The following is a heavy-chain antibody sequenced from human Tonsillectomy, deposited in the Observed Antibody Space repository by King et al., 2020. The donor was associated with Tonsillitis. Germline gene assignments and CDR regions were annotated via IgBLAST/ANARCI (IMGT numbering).Heavy chain of an antibody. J-gene: IGHJ4*02. CDR3: AIGGAGVNSSGWDLDY. D-gene: IGHD6-19*01. CDR1: GFTFSSYG. CDR2: ISYDGSNK. Sequence: VQLVESGGGVVQPGRSLTLSCAASGFTFSSYGMHWVRQAPGKGLEWVAVISYDGSNKFYADSVQGRFTISRDNSKNTLYLQMNTLRAEDTAVYYCAIGGAGVNSSGWDLDYWGQGTLVIVSS. V-gene: IGHV3-30*03.